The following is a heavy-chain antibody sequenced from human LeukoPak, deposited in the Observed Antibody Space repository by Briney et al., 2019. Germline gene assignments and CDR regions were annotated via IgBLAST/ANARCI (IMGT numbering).Heavy chain of an antibody. CDR3: ARGSPYSSSALGFDY. Sequence: GASVKVSCKASGYSFSSFGISWVRQAPGQGLEWMGWISGYNGNTNYAQKLQGRVTMTTDTSTSTVYMELRSLRSDDTAVYYCARGSPYSSSALGFDYWAQGTLVTVSS. D-gene: IGHD6-13*01. CDR2: ISGYNGNT. V-gene: IGHV1-18*01. J-gene: IGHJ4*02. CDR1: GYSFSSFG.